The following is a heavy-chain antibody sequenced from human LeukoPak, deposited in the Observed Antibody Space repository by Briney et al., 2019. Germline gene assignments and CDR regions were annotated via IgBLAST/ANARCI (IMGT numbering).Heavy chain of an antibody. V-gene: IGHV5-51*01. J-gene: IGHJ4*02. CDR1: GYRFTNYW. D-gene: IGHD3-10*01. Sequence: GESLKISCKGSGYRFTNYWIGWVRQLPGKGLEGMGIIYPGDSDTRYSPSFQGQVTISADKSISTTYLQWRSLKASDTAMYYCAASTYGSGSYVGFDSWGQGTLVTVSP. CDR3: AASTYGSGSYVGFDS. CDR2: IYPGDSDT.